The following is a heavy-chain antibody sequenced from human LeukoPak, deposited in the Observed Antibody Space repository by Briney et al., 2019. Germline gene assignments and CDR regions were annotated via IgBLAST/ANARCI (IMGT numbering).Heavy chain of an antibody. Sequence: SQTLTLTCAISGDSVSSKSATWNWLRQSPSRGLECLGKTYYRSRWYNDSALSVKSRITINPNTSKNQSSLHLNSVTPEDTAVYYCARDPRISSGWQFDYWGQGTLVTVSS. CDR3: ARDPRISSGWQFDY. CDR1: GDSVSSKSAT. V-gene: IGHV6-1*01. J-gene: IGHJ4*02. CDR2: TYYRSRWYN. D-gene: IGHD6-19*01.